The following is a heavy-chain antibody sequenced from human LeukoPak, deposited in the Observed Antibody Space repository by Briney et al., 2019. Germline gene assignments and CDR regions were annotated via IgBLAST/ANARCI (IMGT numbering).Heavy chain of an antibody. CDR3: ARDRRAVAGPREYYFDY. CDR1: GFTVSSNY. V-gene: IGHV3-53*01. J-gene: IGHJ4*02. CDR2: IYSGGT. Sequence: GGSLRLSCAASGFTVSSNYMSWVRQAPGKGLEWLSLIYSGGTDYADSAKGRFTISRDNSKNTLYLQMNSLRAEDTAVYYCARDRRAVAGPREYYFDYWGQGALVTVSS. D-gene: IGHD6-19*01.